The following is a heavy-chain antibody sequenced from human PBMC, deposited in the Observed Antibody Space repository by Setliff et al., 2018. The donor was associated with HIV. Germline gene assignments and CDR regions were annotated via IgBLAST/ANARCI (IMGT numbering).Heavy chain of an antibody. D-gene: IGHD4-17*01. V-gene: IGHV1-69*10. CDR1: GGTFSSYA. J-gene: IGHJ1*01. CDR3: ATTVTTRYSDFQH. CDR2: IIPILGIA. Sequence: ASVKVSCKASGGTFSSYAISWVRQAPGQGLEWMGGIIPILGIANYTQKFQGRVTITADESTSTAYMELSSLRSEDTAVYYCATTVTTRYSDFQHWGQGTLVTVSS.